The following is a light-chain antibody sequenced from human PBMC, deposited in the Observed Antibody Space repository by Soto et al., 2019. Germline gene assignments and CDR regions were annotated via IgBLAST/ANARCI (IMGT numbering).Light chain of an antibody. CDR1: QSVNSW. CDR2: KAS. J-gene: IGKJ1*01. Sequence: IRLPKYPSTLSASAGDRVSITCRASQSVNSWLAWFQQKPGKAPNLLIYKASRLESGVPSRFSGSGSGTEFTLTISSLQPDDFATYYRQQYNSYPWTFGQGTRWIS. V-gene: IGKV1-5*03. CDR3: QQYNSYPWT.